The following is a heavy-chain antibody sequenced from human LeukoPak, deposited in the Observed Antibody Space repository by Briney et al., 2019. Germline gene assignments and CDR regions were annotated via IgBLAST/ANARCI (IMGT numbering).Heavy chain of an antibody. V-gene: IGHV4-59*01. Sequence: SETLSLTCTVSGGSISSYYWSWIRQPPGKGLEWMGYFYYTGGTNYNQSLKSRVTISVDTSKNQFSLKLSSVTAADTAVYYCARASDTAMVIDYWGQGTLVTVSS. CDR2: FYYTGGT. CDR3: ARASDTAMVIDY. D-gene: IGHD5-18*01. CDR1: GGSISSYY. J-gene: IGHJ4*02.